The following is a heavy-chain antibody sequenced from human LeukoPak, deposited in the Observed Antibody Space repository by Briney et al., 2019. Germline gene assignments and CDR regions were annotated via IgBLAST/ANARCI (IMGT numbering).Heavy chain of an antibody. V-gene: IGHV3-30*04. Sequence: GGSLRLSCAASGSTFSSYAMHWVRQAPGKGLEWVAVISYDGSNKYYADSVKGRFTISRDNSKNTLYLQMNSLRVEDTAVYYCARDESTGRIAVAGKRYWGQGTLVTVSS. CDR3: ARDESTGRIAVAGKRY. D-gene: IGHD6-19*01. CDR1: GSTFSSYA. J-gene: IGHJ4*02. CDR2: ISYDGSNK.